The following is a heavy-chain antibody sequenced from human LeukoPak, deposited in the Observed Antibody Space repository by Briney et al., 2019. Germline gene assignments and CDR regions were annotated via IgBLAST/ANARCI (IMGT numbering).Heavy chain of an antibody. CDR2: IIPIFGTA. CDR3: ASTTGLAYYYYSMHD. J-gene: IGHJ6*03. V-gene: IGHV1-69*06. D-gene: IGHD4-11*01. Sequence: AAVKVSFKASGGTFSCYAISGVRQARGQGLEWVGGIIPIFGTANYAQKFQGRVTINADTSTSTAYMALSSLRSADKAVYYCASTTGLAYYYYSMHDCGKGTTLTVSS. CDR1: GGTFSCYA.